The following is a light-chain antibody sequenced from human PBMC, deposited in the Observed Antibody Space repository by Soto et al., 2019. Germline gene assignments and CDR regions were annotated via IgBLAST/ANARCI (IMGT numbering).Light chain of an antibody. J-gene: IGLJ2*01. V-gene: IGLV1-44*01. CDR1: SSNIGSNT. CDR2: SNN. Sequence: QPVLTQPPSASGTPGQRVTISCSGSSSNIGSNTVNWYQQLPGTAPKLLIYSNNQRPSGVPDRFSGSKSGTSASLAISGLQSEDEADYYCAGRDDSLNGVVFGGGTQLTVL. CDR3: AGRDDSLNGVV.